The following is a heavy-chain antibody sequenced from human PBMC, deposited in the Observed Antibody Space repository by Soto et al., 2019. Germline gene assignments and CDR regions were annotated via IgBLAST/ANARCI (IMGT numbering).Heavy chain of an antibody. CDR1: GGSISSYD. CDR3: GRDVWRRSYYATSGFDY. J-gene: IGHJ4*02. CDR2: IYYSGST. Sequence: SETPSLTCTFSGGSISSYDWSWLRDPPGKGLEWIGYIYYSGSTNYNPSLKSRVTISVDTSKNQFSLKLSSVTAADTAVYYCGRDVWRRSYYATSGFDYLGEGTLAPVSS. D-gene: IGHD3-22*01. V-gene: IGHV4-59*01.